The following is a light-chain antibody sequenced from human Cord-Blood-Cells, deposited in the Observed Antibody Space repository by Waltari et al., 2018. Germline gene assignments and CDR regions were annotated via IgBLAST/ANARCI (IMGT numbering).Light chain of an antibody. CDR1: SLRSYY. CDR2: GKN. Sequence: SSELTQDPAVSVALGQTVRITCQGDSLRSYYASWYQQKPGQAPVLVIYGKNNRHSGIPDRFSGSSSGNTASLTITGAQAEDEADYYCNSRDSSGNHLSVFGTGTKVTVL. J-gene: IGLJ1*01. V-gene: IGLV3-19*01. CDR3: NSRDSSGNHLSV.